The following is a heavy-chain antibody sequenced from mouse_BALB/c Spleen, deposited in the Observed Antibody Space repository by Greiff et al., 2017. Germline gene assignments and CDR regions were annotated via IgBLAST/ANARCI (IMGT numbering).Heavy chain of an antibody. CDR2: ISSGGSYT. J-gene: IGHJ1*01. V-gene: IGHV5-9-4*01. Sequence: EVKLVESGGGLVKPGGSLKLSCAASGFTFSSYAMPWVRQSPEKRLEWVAEISSGGSYTYYPDTVTGRFTISRDNAKNTLYLEMSSLRSEDTAMYYCARDDYDVFWYFDDWGAGTTVTVSS. CDR1: GFTFSSYA. D-gene: IGHD2-4*01. CDR3: ARDDYDVFWYFDD.